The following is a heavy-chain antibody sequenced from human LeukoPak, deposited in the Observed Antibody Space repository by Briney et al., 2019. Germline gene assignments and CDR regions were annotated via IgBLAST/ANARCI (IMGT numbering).Heavy chain of an antibody. CDR1: GFTFSSYD. Sequence: GGSLRLSCAASGFTFSSYDMQWVHQAPGKGLEWVALIWYDGSNKYYADSVKGRFTISRDNSRNTLYLQMNSLRAEDTAVYYCARDRSGTFDYWGQGTLVTVSS. J-gene: IGHJ4*02. CDR3: ARDRSGTFDY. V-gene: IGHV3-33*01. D-gene: IGHD2-15*01. CDR2: IWYDGSNK.